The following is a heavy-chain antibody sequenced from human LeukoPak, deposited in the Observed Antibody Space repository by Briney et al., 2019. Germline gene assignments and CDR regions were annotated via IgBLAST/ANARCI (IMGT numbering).Heavy chain of an antibody. CDR2: IRYDGSNK. J-gene: IGHJ4*02. V-gene: IGHV3-30*02. CDR3: ASEILTPTRVDY. Sequence: GGSLRLSCAASGFTFSSYAMSWVRQAPGKGLEWVAFIRYDGSNKYYADSVKGRFTISRDNSKNTLYLQMNSLRAEDTAVYYCASEILTPTRVDYWGQGTLVTVSS. CDR1: GFTFSSYA. D-gene: IGHD1-14*01.